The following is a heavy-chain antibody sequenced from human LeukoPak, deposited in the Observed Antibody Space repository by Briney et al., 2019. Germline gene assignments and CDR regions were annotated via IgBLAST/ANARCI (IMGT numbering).Heavy chain of an antibody. J-gene: IGHJ5*02. CDR2: IYYSGST. D-gene: IGHD3-10*01. CDR3: ARELWFGESPLRWFDP. V-gene: IGHV4-39*07. CDR1: GGSISSSSYY. Sequence: SETLSLTCTVSGGSISSSSYYWGWIRQPPGKGLEWIGSIYYSGSTFYNPSLKSRVTISVDTSKNQFSLKLSSVTAADTAVYYCARELWFGESPLRWFDPWGQGTLVTVSS.